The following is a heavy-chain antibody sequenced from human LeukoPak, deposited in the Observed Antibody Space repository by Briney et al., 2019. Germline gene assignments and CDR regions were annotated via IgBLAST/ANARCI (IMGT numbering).Heavy chain of an antibody. Sequence: GGSLRLSCAASGFTFSNYAIHWVRQAPGKGLEWMAVISFDVSNKYYADSVKGRFTISRDNSKNTLYLQMNSLRGEDTALYYCARGYCTTTSCYIDYWGQGTLVTVSS. CDR2: ISFDVSNK. CDR3: ARGYCTTTSCYIDY. D-gene: IGHD2-2*02. CDR1: GFTFSNYA. V-gene: IGHV3-30*04. J-gene: IGHJ4*02.